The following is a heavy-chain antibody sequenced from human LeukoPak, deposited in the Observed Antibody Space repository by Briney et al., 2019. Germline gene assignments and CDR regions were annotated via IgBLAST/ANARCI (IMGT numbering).Heavy chain of an antibody. V-gene: IGHV4-34*01. D-gene: IGHD3-10*01. CDR2: INHSGST. J-gene: IGHJ4*02. CDR3: ARGKYYGSGSYVPYFDY. Sequence: SETLSLTCAVYGGSFSGYYWSWIRQPSGKGLEWIGEINHSGSTNYNPSLKSRVTISVDTSKNQFSLKLSSVTAADTAVYYCARGKYYGSGSYVPYFDYWGQGTLVTVSS. CDR1: GGSFSGYY.